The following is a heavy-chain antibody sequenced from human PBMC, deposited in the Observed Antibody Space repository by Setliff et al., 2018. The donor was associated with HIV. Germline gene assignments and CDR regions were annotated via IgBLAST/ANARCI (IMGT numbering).Heavy chain of an antibody. CDR3: AREISFVKMRVPPAPNFDC. CDR1: RFTFSNYG. CDR2: IRYDGSNK. Sequence: GALRLSCEASRFTFSNYGMHWVRQAPGKGLEWVAFIRYDGSNKDYADSVKGRFTISRDNSKNTLYLQMNSLRVEDTAVYYCAREISFVKMRVPPAPNFDCWGQGTLVTVS. V-gene: IGHV3-30*02. D-gene: IGHD2-2*01. J-gene: IGHJ4*02.